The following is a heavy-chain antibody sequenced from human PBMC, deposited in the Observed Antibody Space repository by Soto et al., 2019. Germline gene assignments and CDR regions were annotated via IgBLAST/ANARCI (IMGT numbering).Heavy chain of an antibody. D-gene: IGHD2-15*01. CDR3: ARVLGYCSGGSCPPSFYYYYGMDV. Sequence: QVQLVQSGAEVKKPGASVKVSCKASGYTFTSYYMHWVRQAPGQGLERMGIINPSGGSTSYAQKFQGRDTMPRETATSTVYMELSSLRSEDAAVYYCARVLGYCSGGSCPPSFYYYYGMDVWGQGTTVTVSS. J-gene: IGHJ6*02. CDR1: GYTFTSYY. V-gene: IGHV1-46*01. CDR2: INPSGGST.